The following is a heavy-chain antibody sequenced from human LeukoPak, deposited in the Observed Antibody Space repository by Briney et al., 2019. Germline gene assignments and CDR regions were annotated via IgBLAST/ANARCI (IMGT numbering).Heavy chain of an antibody. J-gene: IGHJ6*02. V-gene: IGHV3-48*01. CDR1: GFTFSTYS. CDR2: IGSGSTII. CDR3: ARGPWSAAGYNGMDV. D-gene: IGHD6-13*01. Sequence: PGGSLRLSCAASGFTFSTYSMNWVRQAPGKGLEWIAYIGSGSTIIHYTDSVKGRFTISRDNAENSLYLQMNSLRAEDTAVYYCARGPWSAAGYNGMDVWGQGTTVTVSS.